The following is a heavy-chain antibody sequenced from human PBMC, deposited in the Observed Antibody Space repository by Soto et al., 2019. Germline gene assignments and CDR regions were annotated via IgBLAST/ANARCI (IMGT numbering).Heavy chain of an antibody. CDR2: ISGYNGNT. V-gene: IGHV1-18*01. Sequence: QVKLVQSGAEVKKPGASVKVSCKASGYTFTSYYISWVRQAPGQGLEWMGWISGYNGNTNYAQKLQGRVTMNTDTPTRRAHLERRSARSDDPAVYYCAGGGGTSVNWGQGTLVTVSS. CDR1: GYTFTSYY. D-gene: IGHD2-2*01. CDR3: AGGGGTSVN. J-gene: IGHJ4*02.